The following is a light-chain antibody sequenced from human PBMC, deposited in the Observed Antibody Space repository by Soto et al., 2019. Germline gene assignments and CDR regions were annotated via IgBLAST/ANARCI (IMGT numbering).Light chain of an antibody. V-gene: IGKV3-15*01. Sequence: DIVLTQSPATLSVSPGERATLSCRASQSVNQKLGWYQQKPGQAPRLLIYVASYRATGIPARFSGSGSGTEYTLTISNLQAEDFAVYYCQHFNNWPHTFGQGTRLEIK. J-gene: IGKJ2*01. CDR2: VAS. CDR3: QHFNNWPHT. CDR1: QSVNQK.